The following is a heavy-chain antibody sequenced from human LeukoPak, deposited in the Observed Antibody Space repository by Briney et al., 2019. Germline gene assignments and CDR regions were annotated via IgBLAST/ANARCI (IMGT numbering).Heavy chain of an antibody. J-gene: IGHJ3*02. Sequence: GGSLRLSCTASGFIFSDHAMTWVRQAPGKGLEWVAPISGSGIAKEYADSVKGRFTVSRDNSKNILYLQMNSLRAEDTAVYYCAKDRRRDYYDSSGYYPDAFDIWGQGTMVTVSS. CDR3: AKDRRRDYYDSSGYYPDAFDI. V-gene: IGHV3-23*01. CDR2: ISGSGIAK. D-gene: IGHD3-22*01. CDR1: GFIFSDHA.